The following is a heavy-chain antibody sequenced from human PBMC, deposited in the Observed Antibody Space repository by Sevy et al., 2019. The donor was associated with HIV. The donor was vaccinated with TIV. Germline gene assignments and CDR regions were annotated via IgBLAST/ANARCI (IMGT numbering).Heavy chain of an antibody. CDR1: GYTFTSYG. CDR2: ISAYNGNT. V-gene: IGHV1-18*01. J-gene: IGHJ5*02. D-gene: IGHD3-10*01. Sequence: ASVKVSCKASGYTFTSYGISWVRQAPGQGLEWMGWISAYNGNTNYAQKLQGRVTMTTDTSTSTAYMELGSLGSDDTAVYYCAREYPGVRIKGPKFTTQPRSWFDPWGQGTLVTVSS. CDR3: AREYPGVRIKGPKFTTQPRSWFDP.